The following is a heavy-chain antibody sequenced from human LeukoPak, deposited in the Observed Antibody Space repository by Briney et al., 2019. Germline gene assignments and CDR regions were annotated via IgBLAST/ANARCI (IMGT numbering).Heavy chain of an antibody. V-gene: IGHV7-4-1*02. CDR1: GYTFTSYA. CDR3: ARYRSGSYQRYFDY. D-gene: IGHD1-26*01. CDR2: INTNTGNP. J-gene: IGHJ4*02. Sequence: ASVKVSCKASGYTFTSYAMNWVRQAPGQGLEWMGWINTNTGNPTYAQGFTGRFVFSLGTSVSTAYLQISSLKAEDTAVYYCARYRSGSYQRYFDYWGQGTLVTVSS.